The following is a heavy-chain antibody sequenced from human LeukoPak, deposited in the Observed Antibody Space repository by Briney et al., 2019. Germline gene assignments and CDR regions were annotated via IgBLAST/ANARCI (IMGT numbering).Heavy chain of an antibody. V-gene: IGHV4-59*08. CDR1: GASITSYY. CDR2: IHNSGAT. Sequence: PSETLSLTCYVSGASITSYYWSWFRQSPGNGLEWIAFIHNSGATKSNPSFKSRVTISLDTSKSQFSLRLNSVTAADTAVYHCARHLSRGTYPLGYWGQGSLVTVSS. CDR3: ARHLSRGTYPLGY. D-gene: IGHD1-26*01. J-gene: IGHJ4*02.